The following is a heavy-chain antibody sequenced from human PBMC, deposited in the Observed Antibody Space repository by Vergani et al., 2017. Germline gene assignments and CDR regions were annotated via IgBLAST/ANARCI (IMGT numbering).Heavy chain of an antibody. J-gene: IGHJ5*02. V-gene: IGHV1-46*03. CDR2: INPSGGYT. D-gene: IGHD3-10*01. CDR1: VYAFTSYH. CDR3: DREGVTSMVRGVLSSTEVDP. Sequence: QVHLVQSGAEVKKPGASVKVSCKASVYAFTSYHMHWVRQAPGHGLEWMGIINPSGGYTRYSQKFQGRVTMTRDTSTSTVFMELSCLRSEETAVYYCDREGVTSMVRGVLSSTEVDPWGQGTLVIVSS.